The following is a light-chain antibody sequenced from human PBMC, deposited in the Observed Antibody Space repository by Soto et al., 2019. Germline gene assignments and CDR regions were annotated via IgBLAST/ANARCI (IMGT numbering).Light chain of an antibody. CDR3: SSYTSSRTRVV. V-gene: IGLV2-14*01. J-gene: IGLJ2*01. Sequence: QSALTLAASVSGSPGQSITISCTGTSSDVGGYNYVSWYQQHPGKAPKLMIYDVSNRPSGVSNRFSGSKSGNTASLTISGLQAEDEADYYCSSYTSSRTRVVFGGGTKLTVL. CDR1: SSDVGGYNY. CDR2: DVS.